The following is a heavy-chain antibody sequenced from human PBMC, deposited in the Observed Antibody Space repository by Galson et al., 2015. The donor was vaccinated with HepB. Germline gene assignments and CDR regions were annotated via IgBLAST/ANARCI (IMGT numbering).Heavy chain of an antibody. CDR2: IIPIFGTA. J-gene: IGHJ5*02. Sequence: SVKVSCKASGGTFSSYAISWVRQAPGQGLEWMGGIIPIFGTANYAQKFQGRVTITADESTSTAYMELSSLRSEDTAVYYCASLLPKYCSSTSCYIGWFDPWGQGTLVTVSS. CDR3: ASLLPKYCSSTSCYIGWFDP. V-gene: IGHV1-69*13. CDR1: GGTFSSYA. D-gene: IGHD2-2*02.